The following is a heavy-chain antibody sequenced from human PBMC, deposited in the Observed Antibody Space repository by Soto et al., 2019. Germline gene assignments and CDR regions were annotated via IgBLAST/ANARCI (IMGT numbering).Heavy chain of an antibody. V-gene: IGHV4-30-4*01. CDR2: IYDGGRT. CDR1: GGSISTVDYW. CDR3: ARGPSGDKVDS. D-gene: IGHD7-27*01. J-gene: IGHJ4*02. Sequence: QVQLQESGPGLVKPSQTLSLTCTVSGGSISTVDYWWSWIRQPPDMGLEWIGHIYDGGRTYNNPSLESRVTMSVDTSKSQLSLTLSSVSAADTAVCYCARGPSGDKVDSWGQGTLVTVSS.